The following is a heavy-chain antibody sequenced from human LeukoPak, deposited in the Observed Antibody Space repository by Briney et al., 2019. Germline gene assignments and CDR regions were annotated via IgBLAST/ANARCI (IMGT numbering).Heavy chain of an antibody. Sequence: GGSLSLSCAASGFTVSTYWMHWVRQAPGKGLVWVARINVEGNYIDYAESVKGRFTISRDSAKNTLYLQMNSLRAEDTAVYSCARDLTGPYDHWGQGTLLSVSS. D-gene: IGHD3-22*01. CDR3: ARDLTGPYDH. CDR1: GFTVSTYW. V-gene: IGHV3-74*01. J-gene: IGHJ4*02. CDR2: INVEGNYI.